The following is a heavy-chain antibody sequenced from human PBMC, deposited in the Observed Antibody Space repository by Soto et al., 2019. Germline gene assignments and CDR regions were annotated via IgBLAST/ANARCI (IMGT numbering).Heavy chain of an antibody. V-gene: IGHV1-46*01. Sequence: ASVKVSCKASGYTFTSYYMHWVRQAPGQGLEWMGIINPSGGSTSYAQKFRGRVTMTRDTSTSTVYMELSSLRSEDTAVYYCARGGTIFGVVIISYYYYGMDVWGQGTTVTVSS. CDR3: ARGGTIFGVVIISYYYYGMDV. J-gene: IGHJ6*02. CDR1: GYTFTSYY. CDR2: INPSGGST. D-gene: IGHD3-3*01.